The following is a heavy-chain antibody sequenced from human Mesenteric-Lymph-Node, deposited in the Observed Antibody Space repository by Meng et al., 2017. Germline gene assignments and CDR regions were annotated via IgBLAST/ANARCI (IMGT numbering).Heavy chain of an antibody. J-gene: IGHJ5*02. Sequence: ASVKVSCKASGYTFTSYYMHWVRQAPGQGLEWMGIINPSGGSTSYAQKFQGRVTMTRDTSTSTVYMELSSLRSEDTAVYYCARVFGLPSYDSSGYYDNWFDPWGQGTLVTVSS. V-gene: IGHV1-46*01. CDR1: GYTFTSYY. D-gene: IGHD3-22*01. CDR2: INPSGGST. CDR3: ARVFGLPSYDSSGYYDNWFDP.